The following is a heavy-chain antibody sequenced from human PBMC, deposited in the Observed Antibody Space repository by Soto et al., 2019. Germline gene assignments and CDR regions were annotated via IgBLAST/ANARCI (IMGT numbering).Heavy chain of an antibody. CDR3: ALSHTVKTDY. V-gene: IGHV3-74*01. CDR1: GLTFSSYW. Sequence: EVQLVESGGGLVQPGGSLRLSCAASGLTFSSYWMHWVRQAPGKGLVWVSRINSAGSSTSYADSVEGRFTISRDNAKNKLYLQMNRLRAEDTAVYYCALSHTVKTDYWGQGTLVTVSS. CDR2: INSAGSST. J-gene: IGHJ4*02. D-gene: IGHD4-17*01.